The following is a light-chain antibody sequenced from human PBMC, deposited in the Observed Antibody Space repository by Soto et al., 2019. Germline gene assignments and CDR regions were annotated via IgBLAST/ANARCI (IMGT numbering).Light chain of an antibody. J-gene: IGLJ1*01. CDR3: SSYTSSSTPLYV. CDR1: SSDVGVYNY. CDR2: EVS. V-gene: IGLV2-14*01. Sequence: QSVLTQPASVSGSPGQSITISCTGTSSDVGVYNYVSWYQQHPGKAPNLMIYEVSNRPSGVSNRFSGSKSGNTASLTISGLQAEDEADYYCSSYTSSSTPLYVFGTGTKLTVL.